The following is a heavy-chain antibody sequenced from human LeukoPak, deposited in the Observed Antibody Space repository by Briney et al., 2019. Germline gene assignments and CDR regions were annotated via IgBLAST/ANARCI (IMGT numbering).Heavy chain of an antibody. D-gene: IGHD6-6*01. J-gene: IGHJ4*02. CDR2: ISSSGSTI. V-gene: IGHV3-11*01. CDR3: ARDLGIAARCFDY. Sequence: GGSLRLSCAASGFTFSDYYMSWIRQAPGKGLEWVSYISSSGSTIYYADSVKGRFTISRDNAKNSLYVQMNSLRAEDTAVYYCARDLGIAARCFDYWGQGTLVTVSS. CDR1: GFTFSDYY.